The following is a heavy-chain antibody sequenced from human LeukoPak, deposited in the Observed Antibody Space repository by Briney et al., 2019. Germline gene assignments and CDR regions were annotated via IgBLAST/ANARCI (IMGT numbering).Heavy chain of an antibody. Sequence: GASVKVSCKASGYTFTGYYMHWVRQAPGQGFEWMGWINPNSGGTNYAQKFQGRVTMTRDTSISTAYMELSRLRSDDTAVYYCARVHSSGYYGLDYWGQGTLVTVSS. V-gene: IGHV1-2*02. D-gene: IGHD3-22*01. CDR3: ARVHSSGYYGLDY. CDR2: INPNSGGT. CDR1: GYTFTGYY. J-gene: IGHJ4*02.